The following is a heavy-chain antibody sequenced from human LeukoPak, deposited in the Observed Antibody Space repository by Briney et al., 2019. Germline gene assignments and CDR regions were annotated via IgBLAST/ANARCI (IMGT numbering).Heavy chain of an antibody. V-gene: IGHV4-34*01. J-gene: IGHJ4*02. CDR1: GGSFSGYF. CDR2: INRSGST. Sequence: PSETLSLTCAVYGGSFSGYFWSWIRQPPGKGLEWIGEINRSGSTTYNPSLKSRVTMSVDTSKNQSSLKLNSVTAADTAVYYCARFGTYWGQGILVTVSS. D-gene: IGHD3-10*01. CDR3: ARFGTY.